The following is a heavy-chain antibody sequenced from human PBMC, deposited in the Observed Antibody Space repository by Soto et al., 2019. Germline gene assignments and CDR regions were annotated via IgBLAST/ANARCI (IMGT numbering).Heavy chain of an antibody. Sequence: GGSLRLSCAASGFTFSSYAMHWVRQAPGKGLEWVAVISYDGSNKYYADSVKGRFTISRDNSKNTLYLQMNSLRAEDTAVYYCARAKGGRYYYDSSGYYLSVDGMDVWGQGTTVTVSS. CDR3: ARAKGGRYYYDSSGYYLSVDGMDV. CDR2: ISYDGSNK. CDR1: GFTFSSYA. V-gene: IGHV3-30-3*01. J-gene: IGHJ6*02. D-gene: IGHD3-22*01.